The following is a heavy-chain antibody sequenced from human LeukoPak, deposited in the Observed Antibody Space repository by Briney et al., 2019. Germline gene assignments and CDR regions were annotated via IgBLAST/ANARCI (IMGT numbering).Heavy chain of an antibody. CDR1: GGSISSGGYY. CDR2: IYHSEST. Sequence: RTSETLSLTCTVSGGSISSGGYYWSWIRQPPGKGLEWIGYIYHSESTSYNPSLKSRVTISVDRSKNQFSLKLSSVTAADTAVYYCARDLGTGGGSYYFDYWGQGTLVTVSS. CDR3: ARDLGTGGGSYYFDY. D-gene: IGHD7-27*01. V-gene: IGHV4-30-2*01. J-gene: IGHJ4*02.